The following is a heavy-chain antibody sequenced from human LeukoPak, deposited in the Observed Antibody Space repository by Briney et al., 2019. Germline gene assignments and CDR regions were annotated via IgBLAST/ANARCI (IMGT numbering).Heavy chain of an antibody. CDR3: ARDLAFGEMVTNRGAFDI. D-gene: IGHD5-24*01. J-gene: IGHJ3*02. V-gene: IGHV1-2*02. CDR2: INPYSGGT. Sequence: GASVTVSCTPSGYTFTGYYIHWVRQAPGQGLEWMGWINPYSGGTNYAQKFQDRVTMTRDTSISTLYMELTRLRSDDTAVYYCARDLAFGEMVTNRGAFDIWGQGTMVTVSS. CDR1: GYTFTGYY.